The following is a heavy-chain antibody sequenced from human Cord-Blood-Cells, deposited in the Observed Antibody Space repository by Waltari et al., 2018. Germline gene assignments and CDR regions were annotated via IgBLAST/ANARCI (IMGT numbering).Heavy chain of an antibody. Sequence: QLQLQESGPGLVKPSETLSLTCTVSGGSISSSSYYWGWIRQPPGKGLAWIGSIYYSGSTYYNPSLKSRVTISVDTSKNQFSLKLSSVTAADTAVYYCARRSKVAAAGIYAFDIWGQGTMVTVSS. D-gene: IGHD6-13*01. CDR3: ARRSKVAAAGIYAFDI. V-gene: IGHV4-39*01. CDR2: IYYSGST. J-gene: IGHJ3*02. CDR1: GGSISSSSYY.